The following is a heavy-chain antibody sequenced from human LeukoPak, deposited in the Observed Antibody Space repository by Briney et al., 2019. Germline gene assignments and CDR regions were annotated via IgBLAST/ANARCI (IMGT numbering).Heavy chain of an antibody. J-gene: IGHJ6*02. CDR2: INPSGGAI. CDR1: GYTFTSYY. D-gene: IGHD3-10*01. Sequence: GASVKVSCKASGYTFTSYYMHWVRQTPGQGLEWMGTINPSGGAISYAQKFQGRVAMIGDTSTSTVYMQMSSLRIDDTAVYYCAGHSDLGSGSHYPYYYLMDVWGQGTTVTVSS. CDR3: AGHSDLGSGSHYPYYYLMDV. V-gene: IGHV1-46*01.